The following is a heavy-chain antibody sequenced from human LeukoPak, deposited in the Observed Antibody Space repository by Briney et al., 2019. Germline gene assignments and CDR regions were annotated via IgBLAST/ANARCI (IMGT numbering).Heavy chain of an antibody. CDR3: AKDDYGDYSFYY. CDR2: ISGSGGST. D-gene: IGHD4-17*01. Sequence: QPGGSLRLSCAASGFTFSSYAMSWVRQAPGKGLEWVSAISGSGGSTYYADSVKGRFTISRDNSKNTPYLQMNSLRAEDTAVYYCAKDDYGDYSFYYWGQGTLVTVSS. V-gene: IGHV3-23*01. J-gene: IGHJ4*02. CDR1: GFTFSSYA.